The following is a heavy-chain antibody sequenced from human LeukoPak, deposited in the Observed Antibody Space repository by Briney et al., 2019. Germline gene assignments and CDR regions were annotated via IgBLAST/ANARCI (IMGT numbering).Heavy chain of an antibody. D-gene: IGHD4-23*01. CDR1: GGSVSSGGNY. CDR2: IYDSGST. CDR3: ARDGGYGGNFDY. V-gene: IGHV4-31*03. Sequence: SQTLSLTCSVSGGSVSSGGNYWTWIRQRPGKGLQWIGYIYDSGSTYYNPSLKSRGTISSDTSKNQFSLGLDSLTAADTAVYYCARDGGYGGNFDYWGRGTLVIVSS. J-gene: IGHJ4*02.